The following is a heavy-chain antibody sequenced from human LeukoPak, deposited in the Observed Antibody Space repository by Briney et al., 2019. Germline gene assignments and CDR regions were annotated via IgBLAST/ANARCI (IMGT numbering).Heavy chain of an antibody. J-gene: IGHJ4*02. CDR3: ATISETPRYFDY. CDR2: IYDIGGT. Sequence: SETLSLTCAIYGGSFSGYYWSWIRQPPGRGLEWIGYIYDIGGTNYNPSLKSRATISIDTSKTQFSRKLSSVTTADTAVNYCATISETPRYFDYWGQGTLVTVSS. D-gene: IGHD5-24*01. CDR1: GGSFSGYY. V-gene: IGHV4-34*11.